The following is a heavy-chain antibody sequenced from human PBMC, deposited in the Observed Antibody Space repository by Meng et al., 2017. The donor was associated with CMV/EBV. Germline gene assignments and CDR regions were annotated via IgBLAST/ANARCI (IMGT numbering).Heavy chain of an antibody. Sequence: LSLTCAASGFTFSSYEMNWVRQAPGKGLEWVSYISSSGSTIYYADSVKGRFTISRDNAKNSPYLQMNSLRAEDTAVYYCARDKATMVRGVLDYWGQGTLVTVSS. CDR3: ARDKATMVRGVLDY. CDR1: GFTFSSYE. J-gene: IGHJ4*02. D-gene: IGHD3-10*01. CDR2: ISSSGSTI. V-gene: IGHV3-48*03.